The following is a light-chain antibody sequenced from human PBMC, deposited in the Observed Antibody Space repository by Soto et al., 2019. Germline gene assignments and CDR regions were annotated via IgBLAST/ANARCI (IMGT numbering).Light chain of an antibody. CDR2: AAS. J-gene: IGKJ1*01. CDR1: QSISSY. Sequence: DIQMTQSPSSLSASVGDRVTITCRASQSISSYLNWYQQKPGKAPKLLIYAASSLQSGVPSRFSGSGPGTDFTLTISSLQPEDFATYYCQQSYSTPFWTFGQGTKVEIK. CDR3: QQSYSTPFWT. V-gene: IGKV1-39*01.